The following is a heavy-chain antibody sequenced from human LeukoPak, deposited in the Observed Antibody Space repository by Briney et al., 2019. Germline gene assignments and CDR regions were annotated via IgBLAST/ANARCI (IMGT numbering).Heavy chain of an antibody. D-gene: IGHD3-22*01. CDR3: ARRKRAYDSSGYYYVNAFDI. V-gene: IGHV4-4*02. Sequence: SGTLSLTCAVSGGSISTTNWWSWVRQPPGKGLEWIGEIFHSGSTNYNPSLKSRVTISVDTSKNQFSLKLSSVTAADTAVYYCARRKRAYDSSGYYYVNAFDIWGQGTMVTVSS. CDR1: GGSISTTNW. J-gene: IGHJ3*02. CDR2: IFHSGST.